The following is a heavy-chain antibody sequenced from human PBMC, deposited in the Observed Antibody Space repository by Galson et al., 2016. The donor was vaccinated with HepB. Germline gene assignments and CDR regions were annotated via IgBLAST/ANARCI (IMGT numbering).Heavy chain of an antibody. CDR3: ARVRFLEWLPTYNYSYGMDV. CDR2: INHSGST. CDR1: GGSFSGYY. Sequence: SETLSLTCAVYGGSFSGYYWSWIRQPPGKGLEWIGEINHSGSTNYNPSLKSRVTISVDTSKNQFSLNLNSVTAADTAVYYCARVRFLEWLPTYNYSYGMDVWGQGTTVTVSS. J-gene: IGHJ6*02. V-gene: IGHV4-34*01. D-gene: IGHD3-3*01.